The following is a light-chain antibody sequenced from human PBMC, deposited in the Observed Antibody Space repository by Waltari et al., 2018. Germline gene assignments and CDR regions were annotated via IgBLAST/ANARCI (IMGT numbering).Light chain of an antibody. CDR3: QHYVSLPVT. CDR2: GTS. Sequence: IVLTQSPGTLSLSPGERATLSCRASQSIGRSLAWYPQKPGQPPRLLIYGTSNRATGIPDRFSGGGSATDFSLTISRLEPEDVAMYYCQHYVSLPVTFGQGTKVEIK. J-gene: IGKJ1*01. V-gene: IGKV3-20*01. CDR1: QSIGRS.